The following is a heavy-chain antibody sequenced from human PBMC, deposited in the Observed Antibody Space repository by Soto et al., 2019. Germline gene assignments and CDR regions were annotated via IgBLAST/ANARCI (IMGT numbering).Heavy chain of an antibody. CDR1: GFIFSDYG. V-gene: IGHV3-23*01. CDR3: TKDGDGYDFAFDS. J-gene: IGHJ3*02. Sequence: PGGSLRLSCTTSGFIFSDYGMNWVRQAPGKGLEWVSGITKTGRSTFLADSVKGRFTISRDKLKNIVYLQMNSLRLDDTALYYCTKDGDGYDFAFDSWGQGXMVTV. D-gene: IGHD5-12*01. CDR2: ITKTGRST.